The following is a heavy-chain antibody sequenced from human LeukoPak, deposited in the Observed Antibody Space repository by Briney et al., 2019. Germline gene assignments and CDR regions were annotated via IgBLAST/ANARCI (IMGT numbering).Heavy chain of an antibody. CDR3: AKGGKWDVTPFDY. V-gene: IGHV3-23*01. Sequence: PGGSLRLSCAASGFTFSNYAMSWVRQAPGKGLEWVSTISNSGGSTYCADSVKGRFTISRDNSKNTLYLQVNSLRAEDTAVYYCAKGGKWDVTPFDYWGQGTLVTVSS. CDR1: GFTFSNYA. D-gene: IGHD1-26*01. J-gene: IGHJ4*02. CDR2: ISNSGGST.